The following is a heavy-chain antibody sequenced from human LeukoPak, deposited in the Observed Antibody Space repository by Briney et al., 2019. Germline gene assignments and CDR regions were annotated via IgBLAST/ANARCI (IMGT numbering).Heavy chain of an antibody. J-gene: IGHJ5*02. CDR3: ASDYGGNSALDP. V-gene: IGHV4-59*01. CDR2: IYFSGNT. D-gene: IGHD4-23*01. Sequence: SETLSLTCTVSGGSISSYCWSWIRQPPGKGLEWIGHIYFSGNTKYNPSLKSRVTISVDTSKNQFSLKLSSVTAADTAVYFCASDYGGNSALDPWGQGTLVTVSS. CDR1: GGSISSYC.